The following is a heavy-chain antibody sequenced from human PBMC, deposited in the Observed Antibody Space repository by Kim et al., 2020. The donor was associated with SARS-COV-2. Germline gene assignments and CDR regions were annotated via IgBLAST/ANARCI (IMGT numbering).Heavy chain of an antibody. D-gene: IGHD3-10*01. V-gene: IGHV4-59*01. CDR1: GGSINTYY. J-gene: IGHJ4*02. Sequence: SETLSLTCTVSGGSINTYYWSWVRQSPGKGLECIGYIYSSGNTNYNPSLKSRVTMSVDTPKNQFSLMLTSVTAADTAVYYCARFGVRGVNYLYFDYCGQGALVTVSS. CDR3: ARFGVRGVNYLYFDY. CDR2: IYSSGNT.